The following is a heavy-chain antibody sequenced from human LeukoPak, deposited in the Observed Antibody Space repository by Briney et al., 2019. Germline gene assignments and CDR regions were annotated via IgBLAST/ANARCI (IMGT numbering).Heavy chain of an antibody. D-gene: IGHD4-17*01. CDR3: ARDTPAVTQPFDY. CDR2: ISAYNGNT. CDR1: GYTFTSYG. V-gene: IGHV1-18*01. J-gene: IGHJ4*02. Sequence: GASVKVSCKASGYTFTSYGISWVRQAPGQGLEGMGWISAYNGNTNYPQKLQGRVTMTTDTSTSTAYMEMRSLRSDDTAVYYCARDTPAVTQPFDYWGQETLVTVSS.